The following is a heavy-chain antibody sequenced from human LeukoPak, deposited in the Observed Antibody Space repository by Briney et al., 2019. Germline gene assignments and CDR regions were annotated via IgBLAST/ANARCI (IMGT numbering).Heavy chain of an antibody. J-gene: IGHJ6*02. CDR2: INPNSGGT. Sequence: ASVKVSCKASGYTLTNYALNWVRQAPGQGLEWMGWINPNSGGTNYAQKFQGWVTMTRDTSISTAYMELSRLRSDDTAVYYCARDWCSSSSWYTPGGCYYGMDVWGQGTTVTVSS. CDR3: ARDWCSSSSWYTPGGCYYGMDV. CDR1: GYTLTNYA. D-gene: IGHD6-13*01. V-gene: IGHV1-2*04.